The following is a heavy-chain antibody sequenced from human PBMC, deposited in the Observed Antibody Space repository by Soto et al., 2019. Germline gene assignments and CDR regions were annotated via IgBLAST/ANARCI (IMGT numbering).Heavy chain of an antibody. J-gene: IGHJ4*02. D-gene: IGHD4-17*01. CDR3: ASVTSGTTYPYFFDY. Sequence: QVQLQQWGAGLLKPSETLSLTCAVYGGSFSGYYWSWIRQPPGKGLEWIGEINHSGSTNYNPSLKIRVTISVDTSKDQVSLKLSSVTAADTAVYYCASVTSGTTYPYFFDYCCQGTLVTVSS. CDR1: GGSFSGYY. V-gene: IGHV4-34*01. CDR2: INHSGST.